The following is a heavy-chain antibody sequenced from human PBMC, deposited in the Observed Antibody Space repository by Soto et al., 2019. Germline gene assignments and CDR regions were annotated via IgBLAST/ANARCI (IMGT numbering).Heavy chain of an antibody. V-gene: IGHV3-23*01. Sequence: GGSLRLSCAASEFSFDNYAMSWVRQAPGKGLEWVSSNTGVSTYYADSVKGRFTISRDNSKDTLYLQMNSLRAEDTAVYYCAKASVWYPYFDSWGQGTLVTVSS. CDR2: NTGVST. CDR1: EFSFDNYA. CDR3: AKASVWYPYFDS. D-gene: IGHD6-13*01. J-gene: IGHJ4*02.